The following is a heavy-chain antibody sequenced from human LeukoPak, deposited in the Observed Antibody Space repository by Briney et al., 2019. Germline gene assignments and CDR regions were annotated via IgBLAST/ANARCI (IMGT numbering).Heavy chain of an antibody. CDR2: IYTSGST. CDR3: ARDGYYYDRSGYLDYYYGMDV. V-gene: IGHV4-4*07. D-gene: IGHD3-22*01. J-gene: IGHJ6*04. Sequence: NPSETLSLTCTVSGGSISSYYWSWIRQPAGEGLEWIGRIYTSGSTNYNPSLKRRVTMSVDTSKSQLSLTLSSVTAADTAVYYCARDGYYYDRSGYLDYYYGMDVWGEGTTVTVSS. CDR1: GGSISSYY.